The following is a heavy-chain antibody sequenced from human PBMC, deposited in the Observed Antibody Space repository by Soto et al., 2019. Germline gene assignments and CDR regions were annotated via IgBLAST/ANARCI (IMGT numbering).Heavy chain of an antibody. V-gene: IGHV4-59*08. CDR1: GGSISSYY. CDR3: ARRYGAAADF. Sequence: QVQLQESGPGLVKPSETLSLTCTVSGGSISSYYWNWIRQPPGKGLEWIGYIYYSGSTNYNPPLKSGVTISVDTSKNQFSLKLSSVTAADTAVYSCARRYGAAADFWGQGILVTVSS. J-gene: IGHJ4*02. CDR2: IYYSGST. D-gene: IGHD6-13*01.